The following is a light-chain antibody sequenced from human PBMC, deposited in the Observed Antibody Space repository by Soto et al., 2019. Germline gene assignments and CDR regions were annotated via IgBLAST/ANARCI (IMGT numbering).Light chain of an antibody. CDR3: GTWDSGLSSVV. Sequence: QSVLTQPPSVSAAPGQKVTISCSGSSSNIGSNYVAWYQHLPGTAPKLLIYDSNKRPSGIPDRFSGSKSGTSATLGITGLQAGDEADYYCGTWDSGLSSVVFGGGTQLTVL. CDR1: SSNIGSNY. CDR2: DSN. J-gene: IGLJ2*01. V-gene: IGLV1-51*01.